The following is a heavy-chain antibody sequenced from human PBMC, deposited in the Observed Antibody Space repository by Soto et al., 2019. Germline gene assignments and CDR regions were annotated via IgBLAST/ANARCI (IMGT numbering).Heavy chain of an antibody. D-gene: IGHD6-13*01. CDR2: ISSSSSYI. V-gene: IGHV3-21*01. Sequence: GGSLRLSCAASGFTFSSYSMNWVRQAPWKGLEWVSSISSSSSYIYYADSVKGRFTISRDNAKNSLYLQMNSLRAEDTAVYYCASSFEYSSSWYEYYFDYWGQGTLVTVSS. CDR3: ASSFEYSSSWYEYYFDY. CDR1: GFTFSSYS. J-gene: IGHJ4*02.